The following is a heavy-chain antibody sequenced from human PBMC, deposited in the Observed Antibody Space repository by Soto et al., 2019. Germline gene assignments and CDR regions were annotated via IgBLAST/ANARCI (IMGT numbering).Heavy chain of an antibody. CDR2: ISAHNGKT. D-gene: IGHD4-17*01. V-gene: IGHV1-18*01. CDR3: ARGRYGDY. J-gene: IGHJ4*02. CDR1: GYIFTSYG. Sequence: QAHLVQSGTEVKKPGASVKVSCKGSGYIFTSYGIAWVRQAPGQGLEWMGWISAHNGKTEDAQKFQGRVTVTRDTSTSTAYLELRSLRSDDTALYYCARGRYGDYWGQGALVTVSS.